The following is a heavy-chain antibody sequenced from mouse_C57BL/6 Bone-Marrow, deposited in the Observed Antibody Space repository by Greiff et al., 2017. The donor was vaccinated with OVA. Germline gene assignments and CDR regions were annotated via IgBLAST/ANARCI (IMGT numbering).Heavy chain of an antibody. CDR1: GFTFSSYT. CDR3: ARLGSNYVYWYFDV. V-gene: IGHV5-9*01. D-gene: IGHD2-5*01. J-gene: IGHJ1*03. Sequence: EVKLMESGGGLVKPGGSLKLSCAASGFTFSSYTMSWVRQTPEKRLEWVATISGGGGNTYYPDSVKGRFTISRDNAKSTLYLQMSSLRSEDTALYYCARLGSNYVYWYFDVWGTGTTVTVSS. CDR2: ISGGGGNT.